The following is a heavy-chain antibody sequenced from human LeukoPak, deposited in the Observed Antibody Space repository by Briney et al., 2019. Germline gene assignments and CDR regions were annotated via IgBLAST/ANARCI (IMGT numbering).Heavy chain of an antibody. J-gene: IGHJ4*02. Sequence: GSLRLSCAASGFAFSSHWMTRVRQAPGKGLEWVANLSEDGSERYYVDSVKGRFTISRDNAKNSLYLQMNSLRAEDTAVYYCARDLNRYFDYWGQGTLLTVSS. CDR2: LSEDGSER. V-gene: IGHV3-7*04. CDR1: GFAFSSHW. CDR3: ARDLNRYFDY.